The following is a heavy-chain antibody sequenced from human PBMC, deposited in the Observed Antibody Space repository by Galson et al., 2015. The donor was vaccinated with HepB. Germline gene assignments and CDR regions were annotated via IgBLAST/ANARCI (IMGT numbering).Heavy chain of an antibody. CDR2: ISAYNGNT. Sequence: SVKVSCKASGYTFTSYGISWVRQAPGQGLEWMGWISAYNGNTNYAQKLQGRVTMTTDTSTSTAYMELSSLRSEDTAVYYCAVWGGYCSSTSCYDVDYWGQGTLVTVSS. D-gene: IGHD2-2*01. CDR3: AVWGGYCSSTSCYDVDY. J-gene: IGHJ4*02. CDR1: GYTFTSYG. V-gene: IGHV1-18*01.